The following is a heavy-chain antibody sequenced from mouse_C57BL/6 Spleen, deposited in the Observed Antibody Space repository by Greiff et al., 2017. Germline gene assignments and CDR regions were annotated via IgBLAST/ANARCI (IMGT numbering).Heavy chain of an antibody. V-gene: IGHV1-82*01. J-gene: IGHJ2*01. CDR2: IYPGDGDT. CDR1: GYAFSSSW. D-gene: IGHD2-3*01. CDR3: ARGLYDGYSPFDY. Sequence: VKLMESGPELVKPGASVKISCKASGYAFSSSWMNWVKQRPGKGLEWIGRIYPGDGDTNYNGKFKGKATLTADKSSSTAYMQLSSLTSEDSAVYFCARGLYDGYSPFDYWGQGTTLTVSS.